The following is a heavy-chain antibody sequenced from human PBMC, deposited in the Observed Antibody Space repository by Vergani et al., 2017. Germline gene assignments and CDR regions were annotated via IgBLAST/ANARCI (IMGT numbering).Heavy chain of an antibody. CDR1: GYTLTELS. D-gene: IGHD5-18*01. J-gene: IGHJ6*02. V-gene: IGHV1-24*01. CDR2: FDPEDSDT. CDR3: ARDTWIQLWLYGMDV. Sequence: QVHLVQSGAEVKKPGASVKVSCKVSGYTLTELSMHWVRQSPGKGLEWMGGFDPEDSDTIYAQKFQGRVTMTEDTSTDTAYMELNSLRAEDTAVYYCARDTWIQLWLYGMDVWGQGTTVTVSS.